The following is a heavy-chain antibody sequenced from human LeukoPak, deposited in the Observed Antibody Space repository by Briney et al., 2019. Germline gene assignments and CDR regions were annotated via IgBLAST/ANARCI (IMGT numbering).Heavy chain of an antibody. CDR2: ISGSGGST. Sequence: PGGSLRLSCAASGFTFSSYARSWVRQAPGKGLEWVSGISGSGGSTYYADSVKGRFTISRDNSKNTLYLQMNSLRAEDTAVYYCAKGYCRGISCYSDYWGQGTLVTVSS. V-gene: IGHV3-23*01. J-gene: IGHJ4*02. CDR3: AKGYCRGISCYSDY. CDR1: GFTFSSYA. D-gene: IGHD2-2*02.